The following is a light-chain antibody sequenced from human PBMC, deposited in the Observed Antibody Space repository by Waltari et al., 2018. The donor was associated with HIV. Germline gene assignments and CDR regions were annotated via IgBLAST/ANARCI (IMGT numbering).Light chain of an antibody. Sequence: VMTQSPATLSVSPGDRTNLSCRASQSVRTKLAWYQQKPGQPPRLLIYGASTRATGIAARFSGSGSGTEFTLTINSLQSEDYAVYYCQQYDYWPPWTFGQGTKVEMK. CDR1: QSVRTK. J-gene: IGKJ1*01. V-gene: IGKV3-15*01. CDR3: QQYDYWPPWT. CDR2: GAS.